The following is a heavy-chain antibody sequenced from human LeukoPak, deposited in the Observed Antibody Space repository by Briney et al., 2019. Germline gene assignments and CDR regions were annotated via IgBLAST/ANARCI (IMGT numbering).Heavy chain of an antibody. D-gene: IGHD2-2*02. CDR2: IYPDDSDT. J-gene: IGHJ4*02. CDR1: GYRFTSYW. CDR3: AIGGDASTSCYRCFDY. V-gene: IGHV5-51*01. Sequence: GESLKISCKGSGYRFTSYWICWVRQMPEKGLGWKGIIYPDDSDTRYSPSFQGQVTISADKSISTAYLQWSSLKDSDAAMYFCAIGGDASTSCYRCFDYWGQGTLVTVSS.